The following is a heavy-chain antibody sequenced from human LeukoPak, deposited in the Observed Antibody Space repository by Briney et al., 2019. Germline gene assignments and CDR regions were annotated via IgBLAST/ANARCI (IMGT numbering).Heavy chain of an antibody. CDR2: INHSGST. CDR3: ASYHGDYVGNWFDP. J-gene: IGHJ5*02. CDR1: GGSFSGYY. D-gene: IGHD4-17*01. V-gene: IGHV4-34*01. Sequence: SETLSLTCAVYGGSFSGYYWSWIRQPPGKGLEWIGEINHSGSTNYNPSLKSRVTISVDTSKNQFSLKLSSVTAADTAVYYCASYHGDYVGNWFDPWGQGTLVTVSS.